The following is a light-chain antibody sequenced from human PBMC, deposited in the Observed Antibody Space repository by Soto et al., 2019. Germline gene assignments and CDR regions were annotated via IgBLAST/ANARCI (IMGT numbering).Light chain of an antibody. Sequence: IVLTQSPASLSASPGERVTLPCRASQIIARKLAWYQQKPGQDPRLLIYDTSTRATRLPARFSGSGSGTEFTLTISSLQSEDSAVYYCQQYNKWSAISFGQGTRLEIK. CDR2: DTS. CDR3: QQYNKWSAIS. V-gene: IGKV3-15*01. CDR1: QIIARK. J-gene: IGKJ5*01.